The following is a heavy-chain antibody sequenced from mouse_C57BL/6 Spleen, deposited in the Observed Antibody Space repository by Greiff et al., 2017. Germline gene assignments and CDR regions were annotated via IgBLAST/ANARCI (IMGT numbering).Heavy chain of an antibody. CDR2: IWSDGST. V-gene: IGHV2-6-1*01. CDR1: GFSLTSYG. J-gene: IGHJ4*01. Sequence: VQRVESGPGLVAPSQSLSITCTVSGFSLTSYGVHWVRQPPGKGLEWLVVIWSDGSTTYNSALKSRLSISKDNSKSQVFLKMNSLQTDDTAMYYCARHKTAQAKDYYAMDYWGQGTSVTVSS. CDR3: ARHKTAQAKDYYAMDY. D-gene: IGHD3-2*02.